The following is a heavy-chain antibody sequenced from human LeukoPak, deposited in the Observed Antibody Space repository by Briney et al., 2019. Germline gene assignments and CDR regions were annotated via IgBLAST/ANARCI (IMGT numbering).Heavy chain of an antibody. CDR3: ARVTYDTGDYYRFDP. CDR2: IYYSGST. J-gene: IGHJ5*02. CDR1: GGSISSNY. D-gene: IGHD3-22*01. V-gene: IGHV4-59*12. Sequence: SETLSLTCSVSGGSISSNYWSWIRQPPGKGLEWIGYIYYSGSTSYNPSLESRVTISVDTSKNQFSLKLNSVTVADTAVYYCARVTYDTGDYYRFDPWGQGTLVTVSS.